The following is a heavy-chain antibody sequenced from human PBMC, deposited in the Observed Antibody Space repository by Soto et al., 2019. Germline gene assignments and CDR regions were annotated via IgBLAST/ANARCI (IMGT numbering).Heavy chain of an antibody. CDR2: ISAYNGNT. CDR3: ARDTEYCSGGSCYSFFDY. Sequence: ASVKGSCKGSGYTLTGDGIGWVRQAPGQGLEWMGWISAYNGNTNYAQKLQGRVTMTTDTSTSTAYMELRSLRSDDTAVYYCARDTEYCSGGSCYSFFDYWGQGTLVTVSS. V-gene: IGHV1-18*01. D-gene: IGHD2-15*01. CDR1: GYTLTGDG. J-gene: IGHJ4*02.